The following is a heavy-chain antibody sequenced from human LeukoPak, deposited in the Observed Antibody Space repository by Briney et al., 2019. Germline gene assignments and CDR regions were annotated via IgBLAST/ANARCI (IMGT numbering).Heavy chain of an antibody. CDR2: ISYRGNS. D-gene: IGHD2-8*01. J-gene: IGHJ5*02. CDR1: GVSISSSSYY. Sequence: SETLSLTCSVSGVSISSSSYYWGWIRQTPGKGLEWIGSISYRGNSYYNPSLKSRVTISVDTSKNQFSLKLRSVTAADTAVFYCARRIGGVWFDPWGQGTLVTLSS. CDR3: ARRIGGVWFDP. V-gene: IGHV4-39*01.